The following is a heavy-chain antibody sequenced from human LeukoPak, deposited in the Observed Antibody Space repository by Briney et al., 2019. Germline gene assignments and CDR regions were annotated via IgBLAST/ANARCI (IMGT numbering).Heavy chain of an antibody. CDR1: GYTFTSYG. D-gene: IGHD3-22*01. J-gene: IGHJ4*02. Sequence: VASVKVSCKASGYTFTSYGISWVRQAPGQGLEWMGWISAYNGNTNYAQKLQGRVTMTTDTSTSTAYMELSSLRSEDTAVYYCATDSSGYYYFDYWGQGTLVTVSS. CDR3: ATDSSGYYYFDY. V-gene: IGHV1-18*01. CDR2: ISAYNGNT.